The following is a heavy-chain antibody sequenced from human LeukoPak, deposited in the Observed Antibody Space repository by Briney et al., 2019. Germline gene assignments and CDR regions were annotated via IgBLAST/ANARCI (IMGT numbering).Heavy chain of an antibody. J-gene: IGHJ6*03. CDR2: IYYSGST. D-gene: IGHD3/OR15-3a*01. V-gene: IGHV4-59*01. Sequence: SETLSLTCTVSGGSITSYYWSWIRQPPGKGLEWIGYIYYSGSTNYNPSLKSRVTLSVDPSKKQFSLRLSSVTAADTAVYYCARGGGLGYYYYYMDVWGKGTTVTISS. CDR3: ARGGGLGYYYYYMDV. CDR1: GGSITSYY.